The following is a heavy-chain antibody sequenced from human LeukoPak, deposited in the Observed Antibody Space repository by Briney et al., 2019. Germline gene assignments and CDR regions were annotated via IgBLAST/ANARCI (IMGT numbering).Heavy chain of an antibody. Sequence: SGGSLRLSCAASGFTFSSYSMNWVRQAPGKGLEWIGYIYYSGSTNYNPSLKSRVTISVDTSKNQFSLKLSSVTAADTAVYYCARQALNSSGWPPKGGFDYWGQGTLVTVSS. CDR1: GFTFSSYS. D-gene: IGHD6-19*01. V-gene: IGHV4-59*08. CDR2: IYYSGST. CDR3: ARQALNSSGWPPKGGFDY. J-gene: IGHJ4*02.